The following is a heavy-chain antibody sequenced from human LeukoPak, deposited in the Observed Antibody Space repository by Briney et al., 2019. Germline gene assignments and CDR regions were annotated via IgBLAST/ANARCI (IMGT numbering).Heavy chain of an antibody. D-gene: IGHD1-26*01. Sequence: ASVKASCRASGYTFHIYYITWVPQAPGQGLEWMGWIRSQNGATNYAQKLQGRVTITPDASPSTVHMQLRSLRADVMAVYYCARGERSGSPGAFDIWGQGTMVSVSA. CDR1: GYTFHIYY. CDR3: ARGERSGSPGAFDI. J-gene: IGHJ3*02. V-gene: IGHV1-18*03. CDR2: IRSQNGAT.